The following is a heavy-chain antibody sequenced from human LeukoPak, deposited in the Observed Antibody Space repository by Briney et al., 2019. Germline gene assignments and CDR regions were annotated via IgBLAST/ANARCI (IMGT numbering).Heavy chain of an antibody. Sequence: SETLSLTCTVSGGSISSYYWSWIRQPPGKGLEWIGYIYYSGSTNYNPSLKSRVTISVDTSKNQFSLKLTSVTAADTAVYYCARAGYSGSLRGAFDIWGQGTMVTVSS. D-gene: IGHD1-26*01. V-gene: IGHV4-59*08. CDR1: GGSISSYY. J-gene: IGHJ3*02. CDR3: ARAGYSGSLRGAFDI. CDR2: IYYSGST.